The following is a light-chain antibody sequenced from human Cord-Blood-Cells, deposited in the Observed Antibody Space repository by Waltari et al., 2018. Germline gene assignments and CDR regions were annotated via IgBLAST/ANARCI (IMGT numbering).Light chain of an antibody. CDR3: AAWDDSLNGYV. J-gene: IGLJ1*01. CDR1: SSNIGSNT. Sequence: QSVLTQPPSASGPPGQRVTISCSGSSSNIGSNTVNWYQQLPGTAPKLLIYSNKRRPSGVAYRFSGSKSGTSSSLAIIGLQSEEEADYYCAAWDDSLNGYVFGTGTKVTVL. V-gene: IGLV1-44*01. CDR2: SNK.